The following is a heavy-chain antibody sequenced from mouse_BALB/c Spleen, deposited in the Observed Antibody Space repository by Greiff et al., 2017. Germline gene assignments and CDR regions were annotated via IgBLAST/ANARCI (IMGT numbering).Heavy chain of an antibody. J-gene: IGHJ4*01. V-gene: IGHV5-9*03. D-gene: IGHD2-4*01. CDR3: ARLDYDYYAMDY. CDR2: ISSGGGNT. CDR1: GFTFSSYT. Sequence: EVKLMESGGGLVKPGGSLKLSCAASGFTFSSYTMSWVRQTPEKRLEWVATISSGGGNTYYPDSVKGRFTISRDNAKNNLYLQMSSLRSEDTALYYCARLDYDYYAMDYWGQGTSVTVSS.